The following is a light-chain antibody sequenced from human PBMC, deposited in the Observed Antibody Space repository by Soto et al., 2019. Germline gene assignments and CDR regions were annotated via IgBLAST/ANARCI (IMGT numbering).Light chain of an antibody. Sequence: EIVLTQSPGTLSLSPGERATLSCRASQSVSDMYLAWYQQKPGQAPRLLIYASNRATGIPDRFSGSGSGTDFTLTISRMEPEDFAVYYCQHYGTSALFGPGTKVESK. CDR1: QSVSDMY. CDR3: QHYGTSAL. V-gene: IGKV3-20*01. CDR2: AS. J-gene: IGKJ3*01.